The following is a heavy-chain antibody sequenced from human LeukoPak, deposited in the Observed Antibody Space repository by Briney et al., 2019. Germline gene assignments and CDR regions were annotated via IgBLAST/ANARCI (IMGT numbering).Heavy chain of an antibody. CDR3: ARGSSAFGRIFDY. J-gene: IGHJ4*02. Sequence: GGSLRLSCAASGFTFNTYSMNWVRQAPGKGLEWVSSISTTSTYIYYADSVKGRFTISRDNSENSLHLQMNSLRDEDTAVYYCARGSSAFGRIFDYWGQGTLVTVSS. CDR2: ISTTSTYI. V-gene: IGHV3-21*01. CDR1: GFTFNTYS. D-gene: IGHD1-14*01.